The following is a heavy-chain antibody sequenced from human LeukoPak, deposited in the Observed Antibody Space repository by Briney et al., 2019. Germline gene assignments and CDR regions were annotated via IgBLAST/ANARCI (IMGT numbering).Heavy chain of an antibody. J-gene: IGHJ3*02. V-gene: IGHV3-23*01. CDR3: AKDLTYAFDI. CDR1: GFTFSSYA. CDR2: ISGSGGST. Sequence: GGSLRLSCAASGFTFSSYAMSWVRQAPGKGLEWVSAISGSGGSTYYADFMKGWFTISRDNSKNTLYLQMNSLRAEDTAVYYCAKDLTYAFDIWGQGTMVTVSS.